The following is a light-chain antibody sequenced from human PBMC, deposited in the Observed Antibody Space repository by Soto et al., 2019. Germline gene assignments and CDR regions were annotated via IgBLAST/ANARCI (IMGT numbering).Light chain of an antibody. J-gene: IGKJ4*01. V-gene: IGKV1-27*01. Sequence: DIRMTQSPSSLSASVGDRVTITCRASQDISNYLAWYHQKPGKAPKLLIYGVSTLQLGVPSRFSGSGFGTHFTLTISSLQPEDVGTFYCQKYISAPLTFGGGTKV. CDR2: GVS. CDR1: QDISNY. CDR3: QKYISAPLT.